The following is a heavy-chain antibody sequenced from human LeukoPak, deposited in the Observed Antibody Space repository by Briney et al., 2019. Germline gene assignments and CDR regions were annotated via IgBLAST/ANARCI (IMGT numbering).Heavy chain of an antibody. D-gene: IGHD6-25*01. Sequence: GGSLRLSCAVSRFTFIYWMSWVRQAPGKGLEWVGRIKSQKDGGTMDYAAPVKGRFTISRDDSINTLYLQMNSLKIEDTAVYYCTTGSSYSGLDNWGQGTLVTVPS. CDR3: TTGSSYSGLDN. CDR2: IKSQKDGGTM. J-gene: IGHJ4*02. CDR1: RFTFIYW. V-gene: IGHV3-15*01.